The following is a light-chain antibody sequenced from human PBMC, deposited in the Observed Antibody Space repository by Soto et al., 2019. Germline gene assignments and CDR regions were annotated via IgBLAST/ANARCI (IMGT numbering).Light chain of an antibody. CDR2: DVS. J-gene: IGLJ2*01. Sequence: QSALNQPAAVSGSPGQSITISCTGTSSDVGGYNYVSWYQQHPGKAPKLMIYDVSNRPSGVSNRFSGSKSGNTASLTISGLQSEDEADYYCSSYISSSTVVFGGGTKVTVL. CDR1: SSDVGGYNY. CDR3: SSYISSSTVV. V-gene: IGLV2-14*01.